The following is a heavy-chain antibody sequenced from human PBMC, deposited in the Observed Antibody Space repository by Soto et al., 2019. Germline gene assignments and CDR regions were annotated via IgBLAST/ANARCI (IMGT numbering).Heavy chain of an antibody. J-gene: IGHJ6*02. V-gene: IGHV3-64*01. D-gene: IGHD2-15*01. CDR1: GFTFSSYA. Sequence: EVQLVESGGGLVQPGGSLRLSCAASGFTFSSYAMHWVRQAPGKGLEYVSAISSNGGSTYYANSVKGRFTISRDNSKTPLYLQMGSLRAEDMAVYYGARGVVVVTATYGMDVWGQGTTVTVSS. CDR3: ARGVVVVTATYGMDV. CDR2: ISSNGGST.